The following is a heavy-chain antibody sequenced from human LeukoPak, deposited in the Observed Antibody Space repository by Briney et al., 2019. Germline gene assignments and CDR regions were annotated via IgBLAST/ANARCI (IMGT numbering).Heavy chain of an antibody. CDR3: AKGYDFWSGYQALDY. D-gene: IGHD3-3*01. J-gene: IGHJ4*02. V-gene: IGHV3-23*01. CDR1: GFTFSSYA. Sequence: PGGSLRLSCAASGFTFSSYAMSWVRQAPGKGLEWVSAISGSGGSTYYADSVKGRFTISRDNSKNTLYLQMNSLRAEDTAVYYCAKGYDFWSGYQALDYWGQGTLVTVSS. CDR2: ISGSGGST.